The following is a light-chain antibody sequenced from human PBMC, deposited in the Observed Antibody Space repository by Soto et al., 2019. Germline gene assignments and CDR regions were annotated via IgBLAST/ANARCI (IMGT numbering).Light chain of an antibody. Sequence: QSALTQPASVSGSPGQSITISCTGTSSDVGGYNYVSWYQQHPGKAPKLMIYEVTNRPSGVSYRFSVSKSGNTASLTISGLQAEDEADYYCSSYTSSSTVVFGGGTKVTVL. V-gene: IGLV2-14*01. J-gene: IGLJ2*01. CDR1: SSDVGGYNY. CDR2: EVT. CDR3: SSYTSSSTVV.